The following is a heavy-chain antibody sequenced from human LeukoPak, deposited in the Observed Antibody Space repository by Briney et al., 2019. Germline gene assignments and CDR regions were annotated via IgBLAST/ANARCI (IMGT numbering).Heavy chain of an antibody. CDR1: GFTFHNYA. CDR2: VSGTGTST. D-gene: IGHD3-3*01. CDR3: AKGYYDSHRGFFEY. Sequence: GGSLRLSCKASGFTFHNYAMTWVGQAPGKGLDWGSTVSGTGTSTFYADSVKVRATISRDNSKNMLYLQMSSLRAEDTAMYYCAKGYYDSHRGFFEYWGLGTLVTVSS. V-gene: IGHV3-23*01. J-gene: IGHJ4*02.